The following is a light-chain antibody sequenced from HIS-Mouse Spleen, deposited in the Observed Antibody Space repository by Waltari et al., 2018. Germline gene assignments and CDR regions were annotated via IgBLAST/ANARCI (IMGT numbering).Light chain of an antibody. CDR1: QSVGSSY. V-gene: IGKV3-20*01. CDR2: GAS. CDR3: QQYGSSPPYT. Sequence: EIVLTQSPGTLSLSPGERATLSCRASQSVGSSYLAWYQQKPGQAPRPLIYGASSRATGIPDRFSGSGSGTDFTLTTSRLEPEDFAVYYCQQYGSSPPYTFGQGTKLEIK. J-gene: IGKJ2*01.